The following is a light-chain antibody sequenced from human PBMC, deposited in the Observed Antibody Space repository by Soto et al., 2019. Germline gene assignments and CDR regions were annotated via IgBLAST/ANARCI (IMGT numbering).Light chain of an antibody. CDR1: QSISSW. Sequence: DIQMTQSPSTLSASVGDRVTITGRASQSISSWLAWYQQKPGKAPKLLIYKASSLESGVPSRFSGSGSGTEFTLTISSLQPDDFATYYCQQYNSFHTFGQGTKLEIK. J-gene: IGKJ2*01. CDR2: KAS. CDR3: QQYNSFHT. V-gene: IGKV1-5*03.